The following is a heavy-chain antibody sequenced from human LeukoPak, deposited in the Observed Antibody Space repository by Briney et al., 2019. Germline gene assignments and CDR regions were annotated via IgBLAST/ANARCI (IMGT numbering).Heavy chain of an antibody. CDR2: ISSSSSYI. J-gene: IGHJ5*02. D-gene: IGHD1-26*01. V-gene: IGHV3-21*01. Sequence: PGGSLRLSCAASGFTFSSYSMNWVRQAPGKGLEWVSSISSSSSYIYYADSVKGRFTISRDNAKNSLYLQMNSLRAEDRAVYYCARDRARAKSVSYFNWFDAWGQGTLVTVSS. CDR1: GFTFSSYS. CDR3: ARDRARAKSVSYFNWFDA.